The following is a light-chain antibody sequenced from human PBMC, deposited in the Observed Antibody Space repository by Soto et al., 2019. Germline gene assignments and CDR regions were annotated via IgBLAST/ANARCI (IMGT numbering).Light chain of an antibody. V-gene: IGLV3-21*02. CDR3: QVWDRNSAHVV. CDR2: DDN. CDR1: NIGSKA. Sequence: SYELTQPPSVSVAPGQTASITCGGDNIGSKAVHWYQEKPGQAPVLVVYDDNDRPSGIPERISGSSSANTATLTISRVEAGDEADYYCQVWDRNSAHVVFGGGTQLTVL. J-gene: IGLJ3*02.